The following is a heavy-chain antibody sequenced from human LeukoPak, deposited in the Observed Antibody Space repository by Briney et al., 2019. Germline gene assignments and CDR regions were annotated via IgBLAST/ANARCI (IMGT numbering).Heavy chain of an antibody. D-gene: IGHD2-2*01. Sequence: GESLRLSCAASRFTFSSYWMSWVSQAPGKGLEWVANTKQDGSEKYYVDSVKGRFTISRDNAKNSLNLQMNSLRAEDTAVYYCARYPRARQDIVVVPAAMPFDYWGQGTLVTVSS. CDR3: ARYPRARQDIVVVPAAMPFDY. J-gene: IGHJ4*02. CDR1: RFTFSSYW. CDR2: TKQDGSEK. V-gene: IGHV3-7*03.